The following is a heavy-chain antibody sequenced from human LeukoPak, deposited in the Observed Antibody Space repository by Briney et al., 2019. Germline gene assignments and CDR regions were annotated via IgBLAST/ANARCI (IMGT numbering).Heavy chain of an antibody. D-gene: IGHD3-3*01. CDR2: IYQSGSGSS. J-gene: IGHJ4*02. CDR3: ASTLRFLPYRRSDY. V-gene: IGHV4-39*02. Sequence: SETLSLTCSVSGGSIISTNYYWGWIRQPPGKGLEWIGSIYQSGSGSSYYNPSLKSRVTISGDTSKNHFFLRLSSVTAADTAVYYCASTLRFLPYRRSDYWGQGTLVTVPS. CDR1: GGSIISTNYY.